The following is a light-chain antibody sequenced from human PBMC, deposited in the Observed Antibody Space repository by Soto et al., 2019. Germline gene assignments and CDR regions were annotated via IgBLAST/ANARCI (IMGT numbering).Light chain of an antibody. CDR2: DVS. CDR3: QQRRNWPLT. CDR1: QSVDSY. Sequence: EIVLTQSPATLSLSAGERATLSCRASQSVDSYLTWYQQKPGQAPRLLIYDVSKSATGIPVRFSGSGSGTDFTLTISSLEPEDVAIYYCQQRRNWPLTFGGGTKVEIK. V-gene: IGKV3-11*01. J-gene: IGKJ4*01.